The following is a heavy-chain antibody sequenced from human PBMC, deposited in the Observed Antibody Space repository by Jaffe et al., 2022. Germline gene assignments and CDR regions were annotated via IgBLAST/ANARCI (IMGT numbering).Heavy chain of an antibody. V-gene: IGHV4-59*01. J-gene: IGHJ5*02. CDR3: AREFYGSGSYDQNWFDP. Sequence: QVQLQESGPGLVKPSETLSLTCTVSGGSISSYYWSWIRQPPGKGLEWIGYIYYSGSTNYNPSLKSRVTISVDTSKNQFSLKLSSVTAADTAVYYCAREFYGSGSYDQNWFDPWGQGTLVTVSS. CDR1: GGSISSYY. D-gene: IGHD3-10*01. CDR2: IYYSGST.